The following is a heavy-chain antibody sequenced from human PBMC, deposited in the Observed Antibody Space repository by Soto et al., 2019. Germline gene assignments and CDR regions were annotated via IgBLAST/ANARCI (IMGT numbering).Heavy chain of an antibody. J-gene: IGHJ3*02. D-gene: IGHD4-17*01. CDR3: AKYGDYARDAFDI. V-gene: IGHV3-23*01. CDR2: ISGSGGST. Sequence: GGSLRLSCAASGFTFRSYGMSWVRQATGKGLEWVSAISGSGGSTYYADSVKGRFTISRDNSKNTRYLQMNSLRAEDTAVYYCAKYGDYARDAFDIWGQGTMVTVSS. CDR1: GFTFRSYG.